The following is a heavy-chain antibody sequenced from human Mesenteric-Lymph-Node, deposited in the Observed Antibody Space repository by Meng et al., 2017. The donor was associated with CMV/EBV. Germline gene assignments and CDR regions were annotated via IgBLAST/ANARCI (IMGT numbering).Heavy chain of an antibody. CDR1: GFTFRSYA. D-gene: IGHD2-2*01. J-gene: IGHJ3*02. Sequence: GGSLRLSCAASGFTFRSYAIHWVRQGPGKGLEWVAVISYEGSSKFYADSVKGRFTISRDNSKNTLYLQMNSLRAEDTAVYYCARRMDSSIDAFDIWGQGTMVTVSS. V-gene: IGHV3-30-3*01. CDR3: ARRMDSSIDAFDI. CDR2: ISYEGSSK.